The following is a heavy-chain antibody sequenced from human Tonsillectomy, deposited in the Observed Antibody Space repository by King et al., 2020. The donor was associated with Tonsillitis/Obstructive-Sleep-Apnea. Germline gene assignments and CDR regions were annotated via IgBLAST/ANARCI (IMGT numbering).Heavy chain of an antibody. V-gene: IGHV4-59*01. CDR2: IYYSGST. CDR3: ARVGYCSSTSCYNAFDI. CDR1: GGSISSYY. J-gene: IGHJ3*02. D-gene: IGHD2-2*02. Sequence: QLQESGPGLVKPSETLSLTCTVSGGSISSYYWSWIRQPPGKGLAWIGYIYYSGSTNYNPSLKSRVTISVDTSKNQFSLKLSSVTAADTAVYYCARVGYCSSTSCYNAFDIWGQGTMVTVSS.